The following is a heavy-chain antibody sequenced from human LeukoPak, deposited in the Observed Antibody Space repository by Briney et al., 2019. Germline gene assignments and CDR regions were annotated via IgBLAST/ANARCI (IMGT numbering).Heavy chain of an antibody. V-gene: IGHV3-7*01. CDR3: ARVQQLGGGYYFDY. J-gene: IGHJ4*02. D-gene: IGHD6-6*01. CDR1: GFTFSSYW. Sequence: GGSLKLSCAASGFTFSSYWMSWVRQAPGKGLEWVANIKQDGSEKYYVDSVKGRFTISRDNAKNSLYLQMNSLRAEDTAVYYCARVQQLGGGYYFDYWGQGTLVTVSS. CDR2: IKQDGSEK.